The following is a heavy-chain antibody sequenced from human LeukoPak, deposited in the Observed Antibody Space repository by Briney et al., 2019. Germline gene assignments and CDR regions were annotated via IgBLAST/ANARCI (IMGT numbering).Heavy chain of an antibody. CDR3: ARSQQLPLISHAFDI. D-gene: IGHD5-18*01. CDR2: ISPSSTI. J-gene: IGHJ3*02. Sequence: GGSLRLSCAVSGFTLRSYSINWVRQAPGKGLEWISYISPSSTIYYADSVKGRFTISRDNAKNSLYLQMNSLRAEDTAVYYCARSQQLPLISHAFDIWGQGTLVTVSS. CDR1: GFTLRSYS. V-gene: IGHV3-48*04.